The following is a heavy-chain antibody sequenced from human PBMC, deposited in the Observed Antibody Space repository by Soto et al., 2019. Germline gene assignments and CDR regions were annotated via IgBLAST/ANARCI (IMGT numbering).Heavy chain of an antibody. CDR1: GGSISSSSYY. CDR2: INHSGST. D-gene: IGHD6-19*01. CDR3: VKEPSYSGWFEY. V-gene: IGHV4-39*07. Sequence: PSETLSLTCTVSGGSISSSSYYWGWIRQPPGKGLEWIGEINHSGSTNYNPSLKSRVTISVDTSKNQFSLKLSSVTAADTAVYYCVKEPSYSGWFEYWGLGTLVTVSS. J-gene: IGHJ4*02.